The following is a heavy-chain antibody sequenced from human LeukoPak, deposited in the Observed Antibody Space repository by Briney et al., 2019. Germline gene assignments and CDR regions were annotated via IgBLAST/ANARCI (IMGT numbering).Heavy chain of an antibody. V-gene: IGHV4-4*07. J-gene: IGHJ2*01. Sequence: SEXXSLTXTXXXXSXSXYYWSWIRQPAXKGLEWIGRIYTSGSTNYNPSLKSRVTMSVDTSKNQFSLKLSSVTAADTAVYYCARERWYCSGGSCGRFDLWGRGTLVTVSS. CDR3: ARERWYCSGGSCGRFDL. CDR1: XXSXSXYY. D-gene: IGHD2-15*01. CDR2: IYTSGST.